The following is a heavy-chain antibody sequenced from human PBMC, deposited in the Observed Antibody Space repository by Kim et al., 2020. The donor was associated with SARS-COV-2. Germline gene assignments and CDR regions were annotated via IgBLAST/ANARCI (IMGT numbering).Heavy chain of an antibody. J-gene: IGHJ6*01. Sequence: GGSLRLSCAASGFTFINYTMHWVRQAPGKGLEWVAVISYDGSNKYYTDSVKGRFTISRDNSKNTLYLQMNSLRAEDTAVYYCARGPPFSSSWYYYYYGM. CDR2: ISYDGSNK. CDR1: GFTFINYT. CDR3: ARGPPFSSSWYYYYYGM. V-gene: IGHV3-30*04. D-gene: IGHD6-13*01.